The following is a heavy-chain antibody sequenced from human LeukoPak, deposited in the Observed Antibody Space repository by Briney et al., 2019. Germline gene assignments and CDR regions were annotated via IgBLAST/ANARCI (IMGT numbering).Heavy chain of an antibody. CDR3: AKVSALRFLEWPDYFDY. CDR2: ISGSGGST. Sequence: GGSLRLSCAASGFTFSSYAMSWVRQAPGKGLEGVSAISGSGGSTYYAGSVKGRFTISRDNSKNTLYLQMNSLRAEDTAVYYCAKVSALRFLEWPDYFDYWGQGTLVTVSS. CDR1: GFTFSSYA. D-gene: IGHD3-3*01. V-gene: IGHV3-23*01. J-gene: IGHJ4*02.